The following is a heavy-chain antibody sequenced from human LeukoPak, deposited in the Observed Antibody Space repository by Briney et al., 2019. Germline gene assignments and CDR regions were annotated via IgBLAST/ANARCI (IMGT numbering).Heavy chain of an antibody. CDR3: ARYSGYKGLDY. D-gene: IGHD5-12*01. CDR2: IYSRGST. V-gene: IGHV3-53*01. Sequence: PGGSLRLSCAASGFTVSSNYMSWVCQAPGKGLEWVSVIYSRGSTYYADSVKGRFTISRDNSKNTLYLQMNSLRAEDTAVYYCARYSGYKGLDYWGQGTLVTVSS. J-gene: IGHJ4*02. CDR1: GFTVSSNY.